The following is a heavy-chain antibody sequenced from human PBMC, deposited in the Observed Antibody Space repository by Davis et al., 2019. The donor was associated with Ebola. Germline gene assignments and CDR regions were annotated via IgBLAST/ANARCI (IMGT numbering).Heavy chain of an antibody. CDR3: ARAPAWSAINYYCFDY. V-gene: IGHV1-8*01. J-gene: IGHJ4*02. Sequence: ASVKVSCKASGYTFTSYDISWVRQAPGQGLEWMGWISAYNSNTNYAQKLQGRVTMTRNTSISTAYMELSSLRSEDTAVYYCARAPAWSAINYYCFDYWGQGTLVTVSS. CDR1: GYTFTSYD. CDR2: ISAYNSNT. D-gene: IGHD4-11*01.